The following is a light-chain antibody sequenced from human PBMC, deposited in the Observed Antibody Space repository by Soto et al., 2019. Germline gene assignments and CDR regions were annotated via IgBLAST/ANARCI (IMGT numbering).Light chain of an antibody. CDR3: QSADSSCTYVV. Sequence: YELTQPPSVSVSPGQTARITCSGDALPKQYAYWYQQKPGQAPVLVIYKDSERPSGIPERFSGSSSGTTVTLTISGVQAEDEADYYCQSADSSCTYVVFGGGTKLTVL. CDR1: ALPKQY. V-gene: IGLV3-25*02. J-gene: IGLJ2*01. CDR2: KDS.